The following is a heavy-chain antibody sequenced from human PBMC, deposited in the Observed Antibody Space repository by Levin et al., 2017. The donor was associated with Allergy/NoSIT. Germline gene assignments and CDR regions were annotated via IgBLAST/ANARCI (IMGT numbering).Heavy chain of an antibody. CDR3: VRGGANSGYDP. CDR2: ISGYNGKT. Sequence: GGSLRLSCKASGYSFTSYDISWVRQAPGQGLEWMGWISGYNGKTNYPQKVQGRVTMTTDTSTSTAYMELRSLRSDDTAVYYCVRGGANSGYDPWGQGTLVTVSS. CDR1: GYSFTSYD. D-gene: IGHD5-12*01. V-gene: IGHV1-18*01. J-gene: IGHJ5*02.